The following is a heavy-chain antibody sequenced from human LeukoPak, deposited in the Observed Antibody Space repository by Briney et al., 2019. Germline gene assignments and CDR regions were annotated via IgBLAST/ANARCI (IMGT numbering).Heavy chain of an antibody. CDR2: IYHSGNT. D-gene: IGHD2-15*01. CDR1: GGSISSSSYY. V-gene: IGHV4-39*07. Sequence: PSETLSLTCTVSGGSISSSSYYWGWIRQPPGKGLEWIGEIYHSGNTNYNPSLKSRVTISVDKSKNQFSLKLTSVTAADTAVYYCARCSAVVRTKTKPFDIWGQGTIVTVSS. CDR3: ARCSAVVRTKTKPFDI. J-gene: IGHJ3*02.